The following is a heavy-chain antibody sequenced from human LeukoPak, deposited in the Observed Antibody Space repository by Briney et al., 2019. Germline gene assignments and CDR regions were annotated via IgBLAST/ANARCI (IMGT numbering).Heavy chain of an antibody. D-gene: IGHD1-1*01. V-gene: IGHV1-2*02. CDR1: GYTFTNYY. Sequence: ASVKVSCKASGYTFTNYYIYWVRQAPGQGLEWMGWINPNSGGTNYAQKFQGRVTMTRDTSISTAYMELSSLRSDDTAIYYCARLMAPVGKRSTPFNYWGQGTLVTVSS. CDR2: INPNSGGT. CDR3: ARLMAPVGKRSTPFNY. J-gene: IGHJ4*02.